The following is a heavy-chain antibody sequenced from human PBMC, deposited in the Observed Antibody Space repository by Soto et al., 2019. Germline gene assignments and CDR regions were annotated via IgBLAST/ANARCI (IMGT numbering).Heavy chain of an antibody. J-gene: IGHJ6*02. Sequence: SETLSLTCTVSGGSISSYYWSWIRQPPGKGLEWIGYIYYSGSTNYNPSLKSRVTISVDTSKNQVSLKLASVTAADTAVYYCLTQGFGPLHGLVDVWGQGTTVTVSS. CDR3: LTQGFGPLHGLVDV. D-gene: IGHD3-10*01. V-gene: IGHV4-59*08. CDR1: GGSISSYY. CDR2: IYYSGST.